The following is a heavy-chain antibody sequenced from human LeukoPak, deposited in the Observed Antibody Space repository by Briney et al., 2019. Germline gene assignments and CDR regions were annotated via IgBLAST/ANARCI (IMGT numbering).Heavy chain of an antibody. CDR2: IYSGGNT. V-gene: IGHV3-53*05. CDR3: ARSPNWDYFEY. D-gene: IGHD3-16*01. J-gene: IGHJ4*02. Sequence: GGSLRLSCAASGFTVSSNYMSWVRQAPGKGLEWVSVIYSGGNTYYADSVKGRFTISRDNSKNTVYLQMSCLSAEDKAMYYCARSPNWDYFEYRGQGTPVSVSS. CDR1: GFTVSSNY.